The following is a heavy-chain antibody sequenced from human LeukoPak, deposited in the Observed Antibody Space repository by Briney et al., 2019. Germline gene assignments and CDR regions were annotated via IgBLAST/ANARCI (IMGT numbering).Heavy chain of an antibody. D-gene: IGHD5-18*01. CDR2: IYYSGST. J-gene: IGHJ4*02. V-gene: IGHV4-59*01. CDR1: GGSISSYY. Sequence: SETLSLTCTVSGGSISSYYWSWIRQPPGKGLEWIGYIYYSGSTNYNPSLKSRVTISVDTSKNQFSLKLSSVTAADTAVYYCARTQYSEPFDYWGQGTLVTVSS. CDR3: ARTQYSEPFDY.